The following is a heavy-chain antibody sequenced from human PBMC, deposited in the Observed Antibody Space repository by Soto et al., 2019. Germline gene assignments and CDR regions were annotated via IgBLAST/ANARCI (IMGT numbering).Heavy chain of an antibody. CDR2: IYYSGST. Sequence: SETLSLTCTVSGGSISSGGYYWSWIRQHPGKGLEWIGYIYYSGSTYYNPSLKSRVTISVDTSKIQFSLKLSSVTAADTAVYYCAREYPDDYGDYGEFDAFDIWGQGTMVTVSS. CDR3: AREYPDDYGDYGEFDAFDI. V-gene: IGHV4-31*03. D-gene: IGHD4-17*01. J-gene: IGHJ3*02. CDR1: GGSISSGGYY.